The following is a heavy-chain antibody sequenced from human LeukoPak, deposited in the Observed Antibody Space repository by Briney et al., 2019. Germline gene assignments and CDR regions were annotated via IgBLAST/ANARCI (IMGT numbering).Heavy chain of an antibody. CDR3: ARDRAYGSGSYRYYYYYYMDV. CDR1: GGFFSGYY. D-gene: IGHD3-10*01. CDR2: INHSGST. J-gene: IGHJ6*03. Sequence: SETMSLTCAVYGGFFSGYYWSWIRQPPEKGLELIGEINHSGSTNYNPSLKSRVTISVDTSKNQFSLKLSSVTAADTAVYYCARDRAYGSGSYRYYYYYYMDVWGKGTTVTVSS. V-gene: IGHV4-34*01.